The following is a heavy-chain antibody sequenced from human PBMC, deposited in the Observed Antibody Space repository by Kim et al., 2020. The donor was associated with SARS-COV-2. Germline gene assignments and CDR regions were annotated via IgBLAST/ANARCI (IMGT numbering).Heavy chain of an antibody. Sequence: SETLSLTCTVSGGSISSSSYYWGWIRQPPGKGLEWIGSIYYSGSTYYNPSLKSRVTISVDTSKNQFSLKLSSVTAADTAVYYCARDLSVAYYDILTGLDYWGQGTLVTVSS. CDR2: IYYSGST. V-gene: IGHV4-39*07. D-gene: IGHD3-9*01. CDR3: ARDLSVAYYDILTGLDY. J-gene: IGHJ4*02. CDR1: GGSISSSSYY.